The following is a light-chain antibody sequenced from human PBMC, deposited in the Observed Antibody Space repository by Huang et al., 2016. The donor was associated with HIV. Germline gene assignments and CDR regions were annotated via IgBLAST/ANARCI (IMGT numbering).Light chain of an antibody. V-gene: IGKV3-20*01. CDR1: QSISSSY. CDR3: QQYGSSPPT. Sequence: EIVLTQSPGTLSLSPGERATLSCRASQSISSSYLAWYHQQPGQAPRLVIYGASSRVSGIPDRFSGSGSGKDFTLTISRLEPEDFAVYYCQQYGSSPPTFGQGTKVEIK. J-gene: IGKJ1*01. CDR2: GAS.